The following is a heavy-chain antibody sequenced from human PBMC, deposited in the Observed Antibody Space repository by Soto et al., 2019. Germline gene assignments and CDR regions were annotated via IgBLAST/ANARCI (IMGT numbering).Heavy chain of an antibody. CDR1: GFTFSSYA. CDR3: ARPAYDSSGYYFAFDY. V-gene: IGHV3-23*01. D-gene: IGHD3-22*01. Sequence: GGSLRLSCAASGFTFSSYAMSWVRQAPGKGLEWVSAISGSGGSTYYADSVKGQVTISADKSISTAYLQWSSLKASDTAMYYCARPAYDSSGYYFAFDYWGQGTLVTVSS. CDR2: ISGSGGST. J-gene: IGHJ4*02.